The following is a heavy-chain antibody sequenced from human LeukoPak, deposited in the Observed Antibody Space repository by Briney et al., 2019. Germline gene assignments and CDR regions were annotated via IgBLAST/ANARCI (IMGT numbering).Heavy chain of an antibody. Sequence: QPGGSLRLSCAVSGFPFSNYWMHWVRQAPGKRLVWVSHINSDGSSTNYADSVKGRFTISRDNAKNTLYLQMNSLRVEDTAVYYCATQVGTKRGDGFDIWGQGRMVTVSS. CDR2: INSDGSST. CDR1: GFPFSNYW. V-gene: IGHV3-74*01. J-gene: IGHJ3*02. D-gene: IGHD1-26*01. CDR3: ATQVGTKRGDGFDI.